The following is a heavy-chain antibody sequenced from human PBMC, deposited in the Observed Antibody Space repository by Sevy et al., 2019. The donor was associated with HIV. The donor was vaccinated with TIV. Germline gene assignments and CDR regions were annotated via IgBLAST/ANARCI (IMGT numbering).Heavy chain of an antibody. CDR1: GYTFTSYG. J-gene: IGHJ5*02. V-gene: IGHV1-18*01. CDR3: AKEGKTIGSWFDP. D-gene: IGHD1-7*01. Sequence: ASVKVSCKASGYTFTSYGISWVRQAPGQGLEWMGWISGYDGKTYYAQKLQGRVTMTTDTPTSTAYMELRSLRSDDTAVYYCAKEGKTIGSWFDPWGQGTLVTVSS. CDR2: ISGYDGKT.